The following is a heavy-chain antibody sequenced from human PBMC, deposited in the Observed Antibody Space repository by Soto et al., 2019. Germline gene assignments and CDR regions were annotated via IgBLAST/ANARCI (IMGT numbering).Heavy chain of an antibody. CDR2: ISYDGSNK. V-gene: IGHV3-30-3*01. CDR1: GFTFSSYA. J-gene: IGHJ5*02. CDR3: ARDRSSSRAFWFDP. Sequence: QPGGSLRLSCAASGFTFSSYAMHWVRQAPGKGLEWVAVISYDGSNKYYADSVKGRFTISRDNSKNTLYLQMNSLRAEDTAVYYCARDRSSSRAFWFDPWGPGPLVTVSS. D-gene: IGHD6-6*01.